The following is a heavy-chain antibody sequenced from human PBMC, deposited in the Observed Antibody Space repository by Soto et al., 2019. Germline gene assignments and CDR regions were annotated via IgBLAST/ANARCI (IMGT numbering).Heavy chain of an antibody. CDR1: GVSINSYY. V-gene: IGHV4-59*08. Sequence: SETLSLTCTVSGVSINSYYWSWVRQPPGKGLEWIGYIYYSGSSNYNPSLKSRVTISVDTSKSQFSLKLTSVTAADTAVYYCARHKLERESPFDYWGLGTLVTVSS. CDR2: IYYSGSS. J-gene: IGHJ4*02. CDR3: ARHKLERESPFDY. D-gene: IGHD1-1*01.